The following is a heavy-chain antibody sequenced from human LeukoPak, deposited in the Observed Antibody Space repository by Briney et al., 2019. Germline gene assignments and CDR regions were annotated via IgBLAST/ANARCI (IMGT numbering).Heavy chain of an antibody. J-gene: IGHJ3*02. CDR2: ISGSGGST. CDR3: AKDIAMIVVVITSDAFGI. V-gene: IGHV3-23*01. CDR1: GFTFSSYA. D-gene: IGHD3-22*01. Sequence: GWSLRLSCAASGFTFSSYAMSWVRQAAGKGLEGVSAISGSGGSTYYADSVKGRFTISRDNSKNTLYLQMNSLRAEETGVYYCAKDIAMIVVVITSDAFGIWGQGTMVTVSS.